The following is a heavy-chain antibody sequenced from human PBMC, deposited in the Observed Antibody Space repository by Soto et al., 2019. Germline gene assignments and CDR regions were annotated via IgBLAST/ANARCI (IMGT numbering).Heavy chain of an antibody. V-gene: IGHV1-69*13. CDR1: GGTFSSYA. J-gene: IGHJ6*02. Sequence: SVKVSCKASGGTFSSYAISWVLQAPGQGLEWMGGIIPISGTANYAQKFQGRVTITADESTSTAYMELSSLRSEDTAVYYCARSQGSSTSLEIYYYYYYGMDVWGQGTTVTVSS. CDR2: IIPISGTA. CDR3: ARSQGSSTSLEIYYYYYYGMDV. D-gene: IGHD2-2*01.